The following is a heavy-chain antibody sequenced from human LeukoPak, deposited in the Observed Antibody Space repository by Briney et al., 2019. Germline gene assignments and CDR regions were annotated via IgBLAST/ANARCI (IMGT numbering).Heavy chain of an antibody. Sequence: GGSLRLSCAASGFTFSSYWMSWVRQAPGKGLEWVANIKQDGSEKYYVDSVKSRFTISRDNAKNSLYLQMNSLRAEDTAVYYCARGIAVAVNDYWGQGTLVTVSS. CDR3: ARGIAVAVNDY. V-gene: IGHV3-7*04. J-gene: IGHJ4*02. CDR2: IKQDGSEK. CDR1: GFTFSSYW. D-gene: IGHD6-19*01.